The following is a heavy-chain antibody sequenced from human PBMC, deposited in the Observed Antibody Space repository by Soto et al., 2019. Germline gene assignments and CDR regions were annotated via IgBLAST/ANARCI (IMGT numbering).Heavy chain of an antibody. CDR1: GFTFSSYA. CDR2: ISYDGSNK. D-gene: IGHD6-19*01. Sequence: GGSLRLSCAASGFTFSSYAMHWVRQAPGKGLEWVAVISYDGSNKYYADSVKGRFTISRDNSKNTLYLQMNSLRAEDTAVYYCARDQWMVTYYYYGMDVWGQGTTVTVSS. J-gene: IGHJ6*02. CDR3: ARDQWMVTYYYYGMDV. V-gene: IGHV3-30-3*01.